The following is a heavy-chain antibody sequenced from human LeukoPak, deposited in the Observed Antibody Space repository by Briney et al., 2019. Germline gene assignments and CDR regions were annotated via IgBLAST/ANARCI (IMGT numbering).Heavy chain of an antibody. CDR1: GYSISSGYY. CDR3: ASLYYGSGSCYKGT. CDR2: IYHSGST. V-gene: IGHV4-38-2*01. D-gene: IGHD3-10*01. J-gene: IGHJ4*02. Sequence: SETLSLTCAVSGYSISSGYYWGWIRQPPGKGLEWIGSIYHSGSTYYNPSLKSRVTISVDTSKNQFSLKLSSVTAADTAVYYCASLYYGSGSCYKGTWGQGTLVTVSS.